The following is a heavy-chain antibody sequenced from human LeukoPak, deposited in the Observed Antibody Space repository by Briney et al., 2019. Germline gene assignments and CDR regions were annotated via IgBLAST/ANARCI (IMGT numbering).Heavy chain of an antibody. Sequence: ASVKVSCKASGYTFTSYYMHWVRQAPGQGLEWMGIINPSGGSTSYAQKFQGRVTMTRDMSTSTVYMELSSLRSEDTAVYYCASSSGWGDFDYWGQGTLVTVSS. CDR3: ASSSGWGDFDY. CDR2: INPSGGST. V-gene: IGHV1-46*01. J-gene: IGHJ4*02. CDR1: GYTFTSYY. D-gene: IGHD6-19*01.